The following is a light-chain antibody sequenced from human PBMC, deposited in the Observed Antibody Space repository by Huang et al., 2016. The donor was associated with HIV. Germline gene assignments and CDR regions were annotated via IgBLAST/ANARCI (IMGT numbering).Light chain of an antibody. CDR1: QSVGSK. Sequence: VMTQSPAILSVSPGERATLSCRASQSVGSKLAWYQRRPGQAPRLLIFGASSRAADIPARFSGSGSGTEFTLTISRLEPEDFAVFYCQQYGSSPFTFGPGTKVDIK. CDR3: QQYGSSPFT. V-gene: IGKV3-15*01. CDR2: GAS. J-gene: IGKJ3*01.